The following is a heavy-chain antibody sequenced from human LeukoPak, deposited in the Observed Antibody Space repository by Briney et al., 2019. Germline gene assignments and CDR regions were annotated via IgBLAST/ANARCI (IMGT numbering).Heavy chain of an antibody. Sequence: PGGSLRLSCAASGFTVSNKYMNWVRQAPGKGLEWVSVIHSGGTTDYADSVKGRFTISRDDSKNTLYLQMNSLRAEDTAVYYCARDRGAVALDAVDVWGQGTIVTVSS. CDR1: GFTVSNKY. CDR2: IHSGGTT. D-gene: IGHD6-19*01. J-gene: IGHJ3*01. CDR3: ARDRGAVALDAVDV. V-gene: IGHV3-53*01.